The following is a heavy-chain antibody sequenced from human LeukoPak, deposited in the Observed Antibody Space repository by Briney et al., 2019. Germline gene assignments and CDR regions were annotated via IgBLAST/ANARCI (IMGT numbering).Heavy chain of an antibody. V-gene: IGHV4-34*01. J-gene: IGHJ5*02. Sequence: SETLSLTCAVYGGSFSGYYWSWIRQPPGKGLEWIGEINHSGSTNYNPSLKSRVTISVDTSKNQFSLKLSSVTAADTAVYYCAREGGYGGYGRENWFDPWGQGTLVTVSS. CDR1: GGSFSGYY. CDR3: AREGGYGGYGRENWFDP. CDR2: INHSGST. D-gene: IGHD5-12*01.